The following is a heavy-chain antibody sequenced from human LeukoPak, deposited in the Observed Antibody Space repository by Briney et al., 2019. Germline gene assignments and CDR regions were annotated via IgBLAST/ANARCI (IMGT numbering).Heavy chain of an antibody. J-gene: IGHJ4*02. D-gene: IGHD3-22*01. CDR2: IYTSGST. Sequence: SETLSLTCTVSGGSISSYYWSWIRQPAGKGLEWIGRIYTSGSTNYNPSLKSRVTMSVDTSKNQFSLKLSSVTAADTAVYYCARAENYYFDSDGGDYFDYWGQGTLLTVSS. CDR1: GGSISSYY. CDR3: ARAENYYFDSDGGDYFDY. V-gene: IGHV4-4*07.